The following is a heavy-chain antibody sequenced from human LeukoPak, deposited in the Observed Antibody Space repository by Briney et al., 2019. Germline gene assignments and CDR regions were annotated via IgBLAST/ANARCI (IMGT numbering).Heavy chain of an antibody. D-gene: IGHD3-9*01. CDR1: GFTFSSYA. CDR2: ISYDGSNE. V-gene: IGHV3-30-3*01. Sequence: PGGSLRLSCAASGFTFSSYAMHWVRQAPGKGLEWVAVISYDGSNEYYADSVKGRFTISRDNSKNTLYLQMNSLRAEDTAVYYCARDPSNYDILTGYYFHYFDYWGQGTLVTVSS. J-gene: IGHJ4*02. CDR3: ARDPSNYDILTGYYFHYFDY.